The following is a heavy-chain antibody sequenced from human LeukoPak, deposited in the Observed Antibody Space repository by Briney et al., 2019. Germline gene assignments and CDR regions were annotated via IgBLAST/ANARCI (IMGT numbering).Heavy chain of an antibody. CDR3: ARGANWGSPDY. J-gene: IGHJ4*02. Sequence: SETLSLTCTVSGGSVSSDSYFWTWIRQPPGKGLEWIGYIYYSGTTSYNPSLKSRVTISLDTSKNQFSLKLSSVTAADTAVYYRARGANWGSPDYWGQGTLVTVSS. V-gene: IGHV4-61*01. D-gene: IGHD7-27*01. CDR1: GGSVSSDSYF. CDR2: IYYSGTT.